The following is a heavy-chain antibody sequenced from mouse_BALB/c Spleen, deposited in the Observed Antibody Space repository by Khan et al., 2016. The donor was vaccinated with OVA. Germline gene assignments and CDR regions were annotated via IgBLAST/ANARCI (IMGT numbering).Heavy chain of an antibody. Sequence: EVKLVESGGDLVKPGGSLKLSCAASGFTFSTYGMSWVRQTPDKRLEWVATISSGGSYTYYPDNVKGRFTISRDHAKNTLYLQMSSLQYEDTPMYYCARLAYYYDSEGFAYWGQGTLVTVSA. J-gene: IGHJ3*01. D-gene: IGHD1-1*01. V-gene: IGHV5-6*01. CDR1: GFTFSTYG. CDR2: ISSGGSYT. CDR3: ARLAYYYDSEGFAY.